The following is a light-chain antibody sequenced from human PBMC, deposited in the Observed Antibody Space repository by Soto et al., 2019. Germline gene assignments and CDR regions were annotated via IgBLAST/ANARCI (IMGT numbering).Light chain of an antibody. CDR1: QSISNH. CDR3: QQTYSAPLT. Sequence: DIQMTQSPPSMSASVGDRVTITCRASQSISNHLNWYQQMPGKAPKVLIYAASSLQSGVPSRFSGSGSGTDFTLTISSLQPEDFATYHCQQTYSAPLTFGGGTTVEIK. J-gene: IGKJ4*01. V-gene: IGKV1-39*01. CDR2: AAS.